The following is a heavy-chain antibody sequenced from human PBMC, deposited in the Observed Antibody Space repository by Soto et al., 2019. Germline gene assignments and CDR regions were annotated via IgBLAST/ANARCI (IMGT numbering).Heavy chain of an antibody. J-gene: IGHJ6*02. CDR1: GFTFSSYS. CDR3: ARDQDNMITFGGVIVREGNYYYYGMDV. CDR2: ISCSSRYI. D-gene: IGHD3-16*02. Sequence: PGGSLRLSCAASGFTFSSYSMNWVRQAPGKGLEWVSSISCSSRYIYYADSVQGRFTISRDNAKNSLYLQMNSLRAEDTAVYYCARDQDNMITFGGVIVREGNYYYYGMDVWGQGTTVTVSS. V-gene: IGHV3-21*01.